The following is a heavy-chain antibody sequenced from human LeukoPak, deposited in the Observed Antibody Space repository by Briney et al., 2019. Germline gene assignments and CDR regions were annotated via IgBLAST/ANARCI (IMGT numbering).Heavy chain of an antibody. CDR1: GFTFDDYA. V-gene: IGHV3-9*01. Sequence: PGGSLRLSCAASGFTFDDYAMHWVRQAPGKGLEWVSGTSWNSGSIGYADSVKGRFTISRDNAKNSLYLQMNSLRAEDTALYYCAKGYSYGYGYYFDYWGQGTLVTVSS. J-gene: IGHJ4*02. CDR2: TSWNSGSI. CDR3: AKGYSYGYGYYFDY. D-gene: IGHD5-18*01.